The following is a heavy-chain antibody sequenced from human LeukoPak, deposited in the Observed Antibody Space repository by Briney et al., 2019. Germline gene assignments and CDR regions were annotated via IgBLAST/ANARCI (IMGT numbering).Heavy chain of an antibody. V-gene: IGHV3-21*01. CDR1: GFTFSSYS. D-gene: IGHD2-15*01. J-gene: IGHJ6*04. CDR2: ISSSSSYI. Sequence: GGSLRLSCAASGFTFSSYSMNWVRQAPGKGLEWVSPISSSSSYIYYADSVKGRFTISRDNAKNSLYLQMNSLRAEDTAVYYCARDSRYCSGGSCYGMDVWGKGTTVTVSS. CDR3: ARDSRYCSGGSCYGMDV.